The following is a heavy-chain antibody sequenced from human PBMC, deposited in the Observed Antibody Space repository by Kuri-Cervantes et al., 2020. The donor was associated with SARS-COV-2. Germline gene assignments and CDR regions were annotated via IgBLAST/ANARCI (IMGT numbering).Heavy chain of an antibody. CDR2: INPNSGGT. D-gene: IGHD3-22*01. V-gene: IGHV1-2*02. Sequence: ASVKVSCKASGYTFTGYYMHWVRQAPGQGLEWMGWINPNSGGTNYAQKFQGRVTMTRDTSISTAYMELSRLRSDDTAVYYCARATHYDSSGYYYSFDYWGQGTLVTVSS. CDR1: GYTFTGYY. J-gene: IGHJ4*02. CDR3: ARATHYDSSGYYYSFDY.